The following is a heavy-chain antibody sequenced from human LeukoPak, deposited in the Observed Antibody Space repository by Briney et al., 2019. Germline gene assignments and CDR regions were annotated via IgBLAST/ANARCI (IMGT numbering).Heavy chain of an antibody. CDR3: AKRGPGSVAGSFDS. D-gene: IGHD6-19*01. J-gene: IGHJ4*02. V-gene: IGHV3-23*01. CDR2: ICANTITT. Sequence: GGSLRLSCAASGFAFSHYDMAWVRQAPGKGLEGVAIICANTITTIYADSVKGRFTISRNNSTNTVSLQMTRLRGDDTAVYYCAKRGPGSVAGSFDSWGQGSLVTVSS. CDR1: GFAFSHYD.